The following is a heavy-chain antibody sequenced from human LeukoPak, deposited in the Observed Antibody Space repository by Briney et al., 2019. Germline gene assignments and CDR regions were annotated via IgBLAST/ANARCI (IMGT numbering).Heavy chain of an antibody. CDR2: VYAGDSDI. V-gene: IGHV5-51*01. Sequence: GESLKISCKGSGYSFTNYWIGWVRQMPGKGLEWMGIVYAGDSDIRYSPSFQGQVTISADKSISTAYLQWSSLKASDTAMYYCARREGDVLWFGNIDYWGQGTLVTVSS. D-gene: IGHD3-10*01. J-gene: IGHJ4*02. CDR3: ARREGDVLWFGNIDY. CDR1: GYSFTNYW.